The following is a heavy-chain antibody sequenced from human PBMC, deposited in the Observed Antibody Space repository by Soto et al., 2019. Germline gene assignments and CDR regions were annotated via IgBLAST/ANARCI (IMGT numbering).Heavy chain of an antibody. D-gene: IGHD3-10*01. Sequence: EVQLLESRGGLVQPGGSLRLSCAASGFTFSRYAMSWVRQAPGKGLEWVSAISGSGGSTYYADSVKGRFTISRDNSKNTLYLQMNSLRAEDTAVYYCAKGGDYGSGLFDPWGQGTLVTVSS. J-gene: IGHJ5*02. V-gene: IGHV3-23*01. CDR3: AKGGDYGSGLFDP. CDR1: GFTFSRYA. CDR2: ISGSGGST.